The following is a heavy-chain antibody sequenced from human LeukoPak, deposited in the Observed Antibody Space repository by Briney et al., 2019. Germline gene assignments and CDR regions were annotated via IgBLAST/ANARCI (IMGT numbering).Heavy chain of an antibody. CDR2: IYSSGST. V-gene: IGHV4-4*07. CDR1: GGSISDYY. Sequence: SETLSLTCTVSGGSISDYYWSWIRQPAGKGLEWIGRIYSSGSTNYNPSLKSRVTISVDKSKNQFPLKMTSVTAADTAVYYCARMVQGYSSVWPETGNNWFDPWGQGTLVTVSS. J-gene: IGHJ5*02. CDR3: ARMVQGYSSVWPETGNNWFDP. D-gene: IGHD6-19*01.